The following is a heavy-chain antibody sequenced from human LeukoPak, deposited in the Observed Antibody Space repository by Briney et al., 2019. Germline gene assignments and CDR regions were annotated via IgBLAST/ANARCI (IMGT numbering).Heavy chain of an antibody. D-gene: IGHD2-15*01. J-gene: IGHJ4*02. Sequence: RGSLRLSCAASGFTFSSYAMHWVRQAPGKGLEWVAVISYDGSNKYYADSVKGRFTISRDNSKNTLYLQMNSLRAEDTAVYYCARGGAAFRSHFDYWGQGTLVTVSS. CDR3: ARGGAAFRSHFDY. CDR2: ISYDGSNK. V-gene: IGHV3-30*04. CDR1: GFTFSSYA.